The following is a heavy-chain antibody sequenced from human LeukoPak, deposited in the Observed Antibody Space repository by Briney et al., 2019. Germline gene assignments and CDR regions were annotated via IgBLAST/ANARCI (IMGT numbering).Heavy chain of an antibody. J-gene: IGHJ6*02. CDR3: ARSTEHDYGDYVDYYGMDV. Sequence: PSETLSLTCTVSGGSISSGGYYWSWIRQHPGKDLEWIGYIYYSGSTYYNPSLKSRVTTSVDTSKNQFSLKLSSVTAADTAVYYCARSTEHDYGDYVDYYGMDVWGQGTTVTVSS. CDR1: GGSISSGGYY. D-gene: IGHD4-17*01. CDR2: IYYSGST. V-gene: IGHV4-31*03.